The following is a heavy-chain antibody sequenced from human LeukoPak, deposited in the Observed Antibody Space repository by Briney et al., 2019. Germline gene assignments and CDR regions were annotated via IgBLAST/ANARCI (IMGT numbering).Heavy chain of an antibody. Sequence: GGSLRLSCAASGFTFSSYGMHWVRQAPGKGLEWVAFIRYDGSNKYYADSVKGRFTISRDNSKNTLYLQMNSLRAEDTAVYYCAKVHGSGWLGDAFDIWGQGTMVTVSS. CDR2: IRYDGSNK. V-gene: IGHV3-30*02. J-gene: IGHJ3*02. D-gene: IGHD6-19*01. CDR1: GFTFSSYG. CDR3: AKVHGSGWLGDAFDI.